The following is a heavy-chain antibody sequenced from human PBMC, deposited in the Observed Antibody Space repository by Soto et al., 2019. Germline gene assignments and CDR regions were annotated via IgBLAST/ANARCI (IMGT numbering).Heavy chain of an antibody. V-gene: IGHV4-61*01. J-gene: IGHJ4*02. D-gene: IGHD3-16*02. CDR2: IYYSGST. CDR1: GGSVSSGSYY. Sequence: SETLSLTCTVSGGSVSSGSYYWSWIRQPPGKGLEWIGYIYYSGSTNYNPSLKSRVTISVDTSKNQFSLKPSSVTAADTAVYYCARERNWGSYLPDYWGQGTLVTVSS. CDR3: ARERNWGSYLPDY.